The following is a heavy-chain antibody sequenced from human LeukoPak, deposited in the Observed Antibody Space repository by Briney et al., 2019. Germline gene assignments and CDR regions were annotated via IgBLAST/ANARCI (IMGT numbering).Heavy chain of an antibody. D-gene: IGHD3-16*02. Sequence: GGSLRLSCAASGFTFSSYSMNWVRQAPGKGPEWVSYISSSSSTIYYADSVKGRFTISRDNAKNSLYLQMNSLRAEDTAVYYCARDVMITFGGVIATDYWGQGTLVTVSS. CDR1: GFTFSSYS. CDR2: ISSSSSTI. V-gene: IGHV3-48*01. J-gene: IGHJ4*02. CDR3: ARDVMITFGGVIATDY.